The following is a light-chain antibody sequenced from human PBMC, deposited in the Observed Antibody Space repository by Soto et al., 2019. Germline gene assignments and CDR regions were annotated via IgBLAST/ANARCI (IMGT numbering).Light chain of an antibody. CDR2: DVS. V-gene: IGLV2-14*01. J-gene: IGLJ1*01. CDR1: SSDVGSYNY. CDR3: SSYTSSSTYI. Sequence: QSVLTQPASVSGSPGQSITISCTGTSSDVGSYNYVSWYQQHPGKAPKLMIYDVSNRPSGVSNRFSGSKSGTTASLTISGLQAEDEADYYCSSYTSSSTYIFGTGTKLTV.